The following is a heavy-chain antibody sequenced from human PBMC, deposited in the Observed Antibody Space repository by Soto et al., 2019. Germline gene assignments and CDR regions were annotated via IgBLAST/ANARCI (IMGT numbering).Heavy chain of an antibody. D-gene: IGHD2-2*01. J-gene: IGHJ6*02. CDR2: IIPISGTA. CDR3: ARSQGSSTSLEIYYYYYYGMDV. V-gene: IGHV1-69*01. Sequence: QVQLVQSGAEVKKPGSSVKVSCKASGGTFSSYAISWVRQAPGKGLEWMGWIIPISGTANYAQKFQGRVTITADESTSTAYMELSSLRSEDTAVYYCARSQGSSTSLEIYYYYYYGMDVWGQGPTVPVSS. CDR1: GGTFSSYA.